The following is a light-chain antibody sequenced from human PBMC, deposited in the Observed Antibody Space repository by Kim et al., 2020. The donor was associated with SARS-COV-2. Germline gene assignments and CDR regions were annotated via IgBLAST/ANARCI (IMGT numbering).Light chain of an antibody. J-gene: IGKJ4*01. Sequence: AVYPGERATLSCRASQSVRHYLAWYQQRPGQAPRLLIYDASNRATGIPARFSGSGSGTDFTLTISSLESEDFAVYYCQERSDGLTFGGGTKVDIK. CDR3: QERSDGLT. CDR2: DAS. V-gene: IGKV3-11*01. CDR1: QSVRHY.